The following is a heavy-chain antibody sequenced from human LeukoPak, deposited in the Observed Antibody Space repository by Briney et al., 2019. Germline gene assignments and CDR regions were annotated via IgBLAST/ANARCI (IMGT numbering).Heavy chain of an antibody. V-gene: IGHV1-8*01. CDR3: AIYSSSWRHDAFDI. CDR2: MNPNSGNT. Sequence: GASVKVSCKASGYTFTSYDINWVRQATGQGLEWMGWMNPNSGNTGYAQKFQGRVTMTRNTSISTAYMALSSLRSEDTAVYYCAIYSSSWRHDAFDIWGQGTMVTVSS. J-gene: IGHJ3*02. D-gene: IGHD6-13*01. CDR1: GYTFTSYD.